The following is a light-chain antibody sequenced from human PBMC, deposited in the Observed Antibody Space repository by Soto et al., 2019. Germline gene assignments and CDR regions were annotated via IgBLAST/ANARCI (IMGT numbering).Light chain of an antibody. Sequence: DIQMTQSPSSLSASVGDRVTITCRASQSISSYLNWYQQKPGKAPKLLIYAASSLQSGVPSRFSGSGSGTDFTLTISSLQPEDFATYFCQQSNIMATFGQGTRLEIK. J-gene: IGKJ5*01. CDR3: QQSNIMAT. CDR2: AAS. V-gene: IGKV1-39*01. CDR1: QSISSY.